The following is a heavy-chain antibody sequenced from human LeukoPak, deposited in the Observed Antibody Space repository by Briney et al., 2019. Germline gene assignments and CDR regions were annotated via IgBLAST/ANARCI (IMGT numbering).Heavy chain of an antibody. Sequence: PGGSLRLSCAASGFTFSSYSMNWVRQAPGKGLEWVSSISSSSSSYIYYADSVKGRFTISRDNAKNSLYLQMNSLRAEDTAVYYCARDRLERYFDWDIDYWGQGTLVTVSS. D-gene: IGHD3-9*01. CDR1: GFTFSSYS. J-gene: IGHJ4*02. V-gene: IGHV3-21*01. CDR3: ARDRLERYFDWDIDY. CDR2: ISSSSSSYI.